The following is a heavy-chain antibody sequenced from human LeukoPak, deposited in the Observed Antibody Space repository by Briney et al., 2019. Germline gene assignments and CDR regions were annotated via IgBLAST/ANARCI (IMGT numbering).Heavy chain of an antibody. CDR2: ISRSGVST. J-gene: IGHJ4*02. V-gene: IGHV3-23*01. D-gene: IGHD3-22*01. Sequence: QTGGSLRLSCAASGFTFSSYAMNWVRQAPGKRLEWVSAISRSGVSTYYADSVKGRFTISRDNSRDTLYLQMSSLRAEDTAVYYCARGGYDSSGNPDYWGQGTLVAVSS. CDR1: GFTFSSYA. CDR3: ARGGYDSSGNPDY.